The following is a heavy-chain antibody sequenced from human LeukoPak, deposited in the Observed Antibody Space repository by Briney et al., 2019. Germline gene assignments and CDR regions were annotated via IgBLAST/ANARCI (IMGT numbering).Heavy chain of an antibody. V-gene: IGHV4-59*01. CDR3: ARDRTGVPDYDFWSGYYTRWFDP. CDR1: GGSISSYY. D-gene: IGHD3-3*01. Sequence: PSETLSLTCTVSGGSISSYYWSWIRQPPGKGLEWIGYIDYSGSTNYNPSLKSRVTISVDTSKNQFSLKLSSVTAADTAVYYCARDRTGVPDYDFWSGYYTRWFDPWGQGTLVTVSS. CDR2: IDYSGST. J-gene: IGHJ5*02.